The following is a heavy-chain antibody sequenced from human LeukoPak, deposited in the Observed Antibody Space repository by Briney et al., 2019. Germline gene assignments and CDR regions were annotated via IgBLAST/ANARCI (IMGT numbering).Heavy chain of an antibody. V-gene: IGHV3-9*01. CDR1: GFTFDDYA. J-gene: IGHJ5*02. Sequence: PGRSLRLSCAASGFTFDDYAMHWVRQAPGKGLEWVSGVSWNNNNIGYADSVKGRFTISRDNAKNSLYLQMNSLRAEDTAVYYCARDRNPGAPSGWFDPWGQGTLVTVSS. CDR3: ARDRNPGAPSGWFDP. D-gene: IGHD3-10*01. CDR2: VSWNNNNI.